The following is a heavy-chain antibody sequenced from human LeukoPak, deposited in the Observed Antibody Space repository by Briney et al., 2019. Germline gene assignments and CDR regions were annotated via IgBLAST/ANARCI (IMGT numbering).Heavy chain of an antibody. J-gene: IGHJ4*02. D-gene: IGHD3-22*01. CDR1: GFTFSSYW. CDR2: INSDGSST. Sequence: GGSLRLSCAASGFTFSSYWMHWVRRAPGKGLMWVSRINSDGSSTKYADSVKGRFAISRDNAKNTLYLQMDSLRAEDTAVYHCARGLYESSGHTLGLWGQGTLVTVSS. V-gene: IGHV3-74*03. CDR3: ARGLYESSGHTLGL.